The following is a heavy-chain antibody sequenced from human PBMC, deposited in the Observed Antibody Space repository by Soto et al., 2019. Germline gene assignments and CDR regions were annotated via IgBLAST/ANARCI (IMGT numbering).Heavy chain of an antibody. J-gene: IGHJ6*02. CDR3: TADSSSGWIYYGMDV. CDR2: IKSKTNGGTT. Sequence: PGGSLRLSCAASGFSINNAWMNWVRQAPGKGLKWVARIKSKTNGGTTDYAAPVKGRFTISRDDSKNSLFLQMNSLKTEDTAVYYCTADSSSGWIYYGMDVWGQGTTVTVSS. CDR1: GFSINNAW. V-gene: IGHV3-15*07. D-gene: IGHD6-19*01.